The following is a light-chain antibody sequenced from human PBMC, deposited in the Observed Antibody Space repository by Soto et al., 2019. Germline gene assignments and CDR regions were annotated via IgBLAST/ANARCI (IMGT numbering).Light chain of an antibody. Sequence: QSVLTQPASVSGSPGQSITISCTGTSSDVGSYNLVSWYQQHPDKAPKLMIYEGSKRPSGVSDRFSGSKSGNTASLTISGLQAEDEADYYCCSYAGSPWVFGGGTKLTV. CDR1: SSDVGSYNL. CDR3: CSYAGSPWV. J-gene: IGLJ3*02. CDR2: EGS. V-gene: IGLV2-23*01.